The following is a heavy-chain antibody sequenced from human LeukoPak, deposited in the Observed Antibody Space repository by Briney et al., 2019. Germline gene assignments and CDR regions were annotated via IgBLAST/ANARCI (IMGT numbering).Heavy chain of an antibody. J-gene: IGHJ4*02. CDR3: ARHLNNCGDDCYIFDY. CDR1: GGSISRSSYY. Sequence: SETLSLTCTVSGGSISRSSYYWGWVRQPPGKGLEWIGNIYYSGTTYYNPSLKSRVTISVDTSKDQFSLRVCSVTAADTAVYYCARHLNNCGDDCYIFDYWGQGTLVTVSS. CDR2: IYYSGTT. D-gene: IGHD2-21*01. V-gene: IGHV4-39*01.